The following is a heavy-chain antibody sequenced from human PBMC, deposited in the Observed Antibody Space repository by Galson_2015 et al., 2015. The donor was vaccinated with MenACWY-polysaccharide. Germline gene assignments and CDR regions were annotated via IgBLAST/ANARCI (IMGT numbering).Heavy chain of an antibody. CDR1: GFTFSSYD. Sequence: SLRLSCAASGFTFSSYDMHWVRQATGKGLEWVSAIGTAGDTYYPGSVKGRFTISRENAKNSLYLQMNSLRAGDTAVYYCARAHPNPPDYDSSGYYYGSYYYYGMDVWGQGTTVTVSS. D-gene: IGHD3-22*01. CDR3: ARAHPNPPDYDSSGYYYGSYYYYGMDV. CDR2: IGTAGDT. V-gene: IGHV3-13*01. J-gene: IGHJ6*02.